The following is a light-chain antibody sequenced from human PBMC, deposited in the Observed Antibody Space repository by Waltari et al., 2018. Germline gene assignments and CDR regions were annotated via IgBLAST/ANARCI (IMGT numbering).Light chain of an antibody. CDR3: QQRSTWPILT. J-gene: IGKJ4*01. CDR1: QSVSNY. CDR2: DAS. Sequence: EIVLTQSPATLSLSPGERATLSCRASQSVSNYLAWYQQRPGQAPRLLIYDASDRATGIPGRFSGSWSGTDFTLTISSLEPEDFAIYYCQQRSTWPILTFGGGTKVEVK. V-gene: IGKV3-11*01.